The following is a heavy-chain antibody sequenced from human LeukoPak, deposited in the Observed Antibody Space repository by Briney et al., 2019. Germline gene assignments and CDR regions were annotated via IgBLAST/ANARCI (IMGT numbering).Heavy chain of an antibody. V-gene: IGHV4-31*03. CDR3: ATGSGSYKSPFDY. CDR2: IYYSGST. Sequence: SETLSLTCNVSGGSISSGGYYWSWIRQHPGKGLEWIGYIYYSGSTYYNPSLKSRVTISVDTSKNQFSLKLSSVTAADTAVYYCATGSGSYKSPFDYWGQGTLVTVSS. D-gene: IGHD3-10*01. J-gene: IGHJ4*02. CDR1: GGSISSGGYY.